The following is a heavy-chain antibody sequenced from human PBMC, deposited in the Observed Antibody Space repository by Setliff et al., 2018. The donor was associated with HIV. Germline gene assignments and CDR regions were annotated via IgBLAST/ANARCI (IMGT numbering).Heavy chain of an antibody. Sequence: GGSLRLSCEGSGFFFSRHVMSWVRQAPGKGLEWVSGINNRGDRTDYADSVKGRFTISRDTSASTVYMELSSLRSEDTAMYYCSRSRNLDYWGQGTLVTVSS. V-gene: IGHV3-23*01. CDR3: SRSRNLDY. CDR1: GFFFSRHV. D-gene: IGHD4-4*01. CDR2: INNRGDRT. J-gene: IGHJ4*02.